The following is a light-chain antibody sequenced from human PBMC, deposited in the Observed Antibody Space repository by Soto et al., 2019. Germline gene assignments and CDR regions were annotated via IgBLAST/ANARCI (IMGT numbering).Light chain of an antibody. CDR1: QSVSSSY. V-gene: IGKV3-20*01. Sequence: EIVLTQSPGTLCLSPGERATLSCRASQSVSSSYLAWYQQKPGQAPRLLIYGASSRATGIPDRFSGSGSGTDFTLTISRLEPEDFAVYYCQQYGSSRTFGQGTRLEIK. CDR2: GAS. J-gene: IGKJ5*01. CDR3: QQYGSSRT.